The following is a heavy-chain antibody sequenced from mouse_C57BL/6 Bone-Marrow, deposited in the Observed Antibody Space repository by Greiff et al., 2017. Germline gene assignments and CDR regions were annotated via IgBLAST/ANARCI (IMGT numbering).Heavy chain of an antibody. CDR3: AITEGGTSGFAY. Sequence: QVQLKQPGTELVKPGASVKLSCKASGYTFTSYWMHWVKQRPGQGLEWIGNINPSNGGTNYNEKFKSKATLTVDKYSSTAYMQLSSLTSEDSAVYYCAITEGGTSGFAYWGQGTLVTVSA. CDR1: GYTFTSYW. D-gene: IGHD4-1*01. J-gene: IGHJ3*01. V-gene: IGHV1-53*01. CDR2: INPSNGGT.